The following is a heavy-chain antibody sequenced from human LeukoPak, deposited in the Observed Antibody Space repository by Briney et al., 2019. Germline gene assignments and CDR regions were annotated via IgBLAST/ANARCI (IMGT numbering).Heavy chain of an antibody. J-gene: IGHJ4*02. V-gene: IGHV1-69*06. CDR3: ARDRRGIAVATDDY. CDR1: GGTFSSYA. Sequence: RASVKVSCKASGGTFSSYAISWVRQAPGQGLEWMGGIIPIFGTANYAQKFQGRVTITADKSTSTAYMELSSLRSDDTAVYYCARDRRGIAVATDDYWGQGTLVTVSS. CDR2: IIPIFGTA. D-gene: IGHD6-19*01.